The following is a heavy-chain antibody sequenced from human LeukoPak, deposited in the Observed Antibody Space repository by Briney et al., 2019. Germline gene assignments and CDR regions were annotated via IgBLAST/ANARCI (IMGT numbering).Heavy chain of an antibody. J-gene: IGHJ5*02. CDR2: ILYDGNNK. CDR3: ARELGADT. D-gene: IGHD4/OR15-4a*01. CDR1: GFTFSRFA. Sequence: PGGSLRLSCAASGFTFSRFAMHWVRQAPGKGLEWVAVILYDGNNKYYADSVKGRFTVSRDNSENSVHLQMNGLRVDDTAVYYCARELGADTWGQGTLVTVSS. V-gene: IGHV3-30-3*01.